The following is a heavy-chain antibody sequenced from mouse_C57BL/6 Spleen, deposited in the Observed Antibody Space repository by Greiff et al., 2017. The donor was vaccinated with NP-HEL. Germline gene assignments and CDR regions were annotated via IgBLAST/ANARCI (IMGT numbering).Heavy chain of an antibody. V-gene: IGHV14-2*01. D-gene: IGHD3-2*02. CDR1: GFNFKDYY. CDR3: ALDSSGYVGYFDV. J-gene: IGHJ1*03. Sequence: EVQLVESGAELVKPGASVKLSCTASGFNFKDYYMHWVKQRTEQGLEWIGRIDPEDGETKYAPKFQGKATITADTSSNTAYLQLSSLTSEDTAVDYCALDSSGYVGYFDVWGTGTTVTVSS. CDR2: IDPEDGET.